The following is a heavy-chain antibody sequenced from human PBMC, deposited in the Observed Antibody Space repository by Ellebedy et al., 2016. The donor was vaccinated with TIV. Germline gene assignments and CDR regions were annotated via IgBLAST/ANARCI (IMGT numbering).Heavy chain of an antibody. CDR1: GFTFSSYW. D-gene: IGHD1-26*01. CDR3: ARARIEGGNWFDP. CDR2: MKSDGSIT. V-gene: IGHV3-74*01. Sequence: GESLKISCAASGFTFSSYWMHWVRQAPGTGLVLVPRMKSDGSITRFADCVRGRFPISRDNAKNMLYLQMNSLRAEDTAVYYCARARIEGGNWFDPWGQGTLVTVSS. J-gene: IGHJ5*02.